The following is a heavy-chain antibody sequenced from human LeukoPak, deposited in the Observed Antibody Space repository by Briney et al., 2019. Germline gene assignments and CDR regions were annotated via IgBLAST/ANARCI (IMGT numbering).Heavy chain of an antibody. J-gene: IGHJ4*02. CDR1: GLTVSNSY. CDR3: VRTFVSGDGYKVGHFDY. Sequence: GGSVSLFHAPSGLTVSNSYISWVRQAAGEWLEWVSLIDPRGNIYYADSVKGRFTIPRDNSKNTLFLQLNSWRAEDTTIYYCVRTFVSGDGYKVGHFDYWGQGTLVTVSS. CDR2: IDPRGNI. V-gene: IGHV3-53*01. D-gene: IGHD5-24*01.